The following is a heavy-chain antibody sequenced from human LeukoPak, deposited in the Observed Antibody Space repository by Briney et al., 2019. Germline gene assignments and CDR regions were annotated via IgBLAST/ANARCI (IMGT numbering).Heavy chain of an antibody. V-gene: IGHV3-64*01. D-gene: IGHD6-19*01. CDR3: ARAGMYSSGWYSDY. Sequence: GGSLRLSCAASGFTFSSYAMHWVRQAPGEGLEYVSAISSNGGSTYYANSVKGRFTISRDNSKNTLYLQMGSLRAEDMAVYYCARAGMYSSGWYSDYWGQGTLVTVSS. J-gene: IGHJ4*02. CDR1: GFTFSSYA. CDR2: ISSNGGST.